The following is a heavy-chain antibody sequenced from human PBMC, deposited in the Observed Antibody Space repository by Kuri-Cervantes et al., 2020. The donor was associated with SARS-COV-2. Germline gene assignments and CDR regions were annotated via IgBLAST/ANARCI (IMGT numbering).Heavy chain of an antibody. CDR1: GGSISSYY. Sequence: SETLSLTCTVSGGSISSYYWSWIRQPPGKGLEWIGYIYHSGSTNYTPSLKSRVTMSLDTSKNQFSLKLSSVTAADTAVYYCARRKSYYGSGGTYYYGMDVWGQGTTVPSP. CDR3: ARRKSYYGSGGTYYYGMDV. CDR2: IYHSGST. J-gene: IGHJ6*02. D-gene: IGHD3-10*01. V-gene: IGHV4-59*08.